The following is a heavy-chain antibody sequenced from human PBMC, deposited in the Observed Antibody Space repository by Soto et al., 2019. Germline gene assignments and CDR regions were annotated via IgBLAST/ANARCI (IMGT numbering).Heavy chain of an antibody. CDR3: ARASTVTFSYYYYYGMDV. V-gene: IGHV5-10-1*01. D-gene: IGHD4-17*01. CDR1: GYSFTSYW. J-gene: IGHJ6*02. Sequence: KVSCKGSGYSFTSYWISWVRQMPGKGLEWMGRIDPSDSYTNYSPSFQGHVTISADKSISTAYLQWSSLKASDTAMYYCARASTVTFSYYYYYGMDVWGQGTTVTVSS. CDR2: IDPSDSYT.